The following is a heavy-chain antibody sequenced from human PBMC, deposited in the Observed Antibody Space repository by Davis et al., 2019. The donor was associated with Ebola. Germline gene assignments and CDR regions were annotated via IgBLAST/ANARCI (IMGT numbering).Heavy chain of an antibody. Sequence: ASVKVSCKASGYTFTNYYMHWVRQAPGQGLEWMGMINPNDGRTIYAQKFQGRVTLTKDRATSTVYMELRSLTSDDTAVYYCARDLAASSGAHFFYFGMDVWGEGTSVAVSS. CDR2: INPNDGRT. CDR1: GYTFTNYY. V-gene: IGHV1-46*01. J-gene: IGHJ6*04. D-gene: IGHD6-25*01. CDR3: ARDLAASSGAHFFYFGMDV.